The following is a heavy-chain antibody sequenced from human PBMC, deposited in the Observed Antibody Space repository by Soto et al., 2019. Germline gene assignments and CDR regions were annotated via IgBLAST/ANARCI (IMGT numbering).Heavy chain of an antibody. CDR2: INAGKGNT. CDR3: ASAVFYGSACYYVEPMDV. V-gene: IGHV1-3*01. CDR1: AYTFTSYT. Sequence: QVQLLQPGAEVKKPGASVKVSCKASAYTFTSYTIHWVRQAPGQRLEWMGWINAGKGNTKYSQKLQGRVTITRDTSASTAYMELSSLRSEDTAVYYCASAVFYGSACYYVEPMDVWGQGTTVTVSS. J-gene: IGHJ6*02. D-gene: IGHD3-10*01.